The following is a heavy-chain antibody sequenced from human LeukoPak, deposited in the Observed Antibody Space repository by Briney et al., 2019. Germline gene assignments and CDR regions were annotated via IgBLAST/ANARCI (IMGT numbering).Heavy chain of an antibody. V-gene: IGHV1-24*01. CDR1: GYTLTELS. CDR2: FDPEDGET. Sequence: ASVKVSCKVPGYTLTELSMHWVRQAPGKGLEWMGGFDPEDGETIYAQKFQGRVTMTEDTSTDTAYMELSSLRSEDTAVYYCATIPNYYDSSGYYHNWFDPWGQGTLVTVSS. J-gene: IGHJ5*02. CDR3: ATIPNYYDSSGYYHNWFDP. D-gene: IGHD3-22*01.